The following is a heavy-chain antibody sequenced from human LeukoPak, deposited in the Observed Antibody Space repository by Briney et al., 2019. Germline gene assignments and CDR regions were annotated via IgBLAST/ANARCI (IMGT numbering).Heavy chain of an antibody. J-gene: IGHJ4*02. V-gene: IGHV3-23*01. Sequence: GGPLRLSCAASGFTFSSYAMSWVRQAPGKGLEWVSAISGSGGSTYYADSVKGRFTISRDNSKNTLYLQMNSLRAEDTAVYYCAKDAYYYGSGSFTFDYWGQGTLVTVSS. CDR1: GFTFSSYA. D-gene: IGHD3-10*01. CDR2: ISGSGGST. CDR3: AKDAYYYGSGSFTFDY.